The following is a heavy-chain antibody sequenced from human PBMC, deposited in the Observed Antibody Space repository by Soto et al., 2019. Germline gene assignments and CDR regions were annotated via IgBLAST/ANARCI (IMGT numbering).Heavy chain of an antibody. J-gene: IGHJ5*02. CDR1: GFTFDDYA. Sequence: GGSLRLSCAASGFTFDDYAMHWVRQAPGKGLEWVSGISWNSGSIGYAGSVKGRFTISRDNAKNSLYLQMNSLRAEDTALYYCAKGGGGFGELMGWFDPWGQGTLVTVSS. CDR2: ISWNSGSI. CDR3: AKGGGGFGELMGWFDP. D-gene: IGHD3-10*01. V-gene: IGHV3-9*01.